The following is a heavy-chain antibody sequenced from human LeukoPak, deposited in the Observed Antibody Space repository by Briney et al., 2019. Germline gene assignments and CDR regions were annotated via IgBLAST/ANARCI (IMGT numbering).Heavy chain of an antibody. D-gene: IGHD3-10*01. CDR3: ASTPAMVRGVIRGYYYYGMDV. J-gene: IGHJ6*02. Sequence: PGGSLRLSCAASGFTFSSYSMNWVRQAPGKGLEWVSSISSSSSYIYYADSVKGRFTISRDNAKNSLYLQMNSLRAEHTAVYYCASTPAMVRGVIRGYYYYGMDVWGQGTTVTVSS. CDR2: ISSSSSYI. CDR1: GFTFSSYS. V-gene: IGHV3-21*01.